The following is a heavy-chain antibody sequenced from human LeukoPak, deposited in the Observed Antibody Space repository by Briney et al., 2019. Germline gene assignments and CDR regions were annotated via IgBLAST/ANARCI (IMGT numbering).Heavy chain of an antibody. CDR3: ARVPSISRPCDY. CDR2: IDPSDSYT. V-gene: IGHV5-10-1*01. CDR1: GYTFTRYW. D-gene: IGHD1-14*01. J-gene: IGHJ4*02. Sequence: GESLKISCKGSGYTFTRYWISWVRQMPGKGLEWLGRIDPSDSYTNYSPSFQGHVTISTDKSISTAYLQWSSLKASDTAMYYCARVPSISRPCDYWGQGTLVTVSS.